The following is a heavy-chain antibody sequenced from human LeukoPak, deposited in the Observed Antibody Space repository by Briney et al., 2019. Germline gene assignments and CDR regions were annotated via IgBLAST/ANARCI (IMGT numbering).Heavy chain of an antibody. J-gene: IGHJ4*02. CDR2: INPSGGST. V-gene: IGHV1-46*01. CDR3: ARGLPGLGFLEWLTIDY. Sequence: ASVKVSCKASEYTFTSYYMHWVRQAPGQGLEWMGIINPSGGSTSYAQKFQGRVTMTRDTSTSTVYMELSSLRSEDTAVYYCARGLPGLGFLEWLTIDYWGQGTLVTVSS. D-gene: IGHD3-3*01. CDR1: EYTFTSYY.